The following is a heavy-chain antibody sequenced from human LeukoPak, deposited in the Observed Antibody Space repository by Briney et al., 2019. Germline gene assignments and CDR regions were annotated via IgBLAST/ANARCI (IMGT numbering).Heavy chain of an antibody. D-gene: IGHD3-10*01. V-gene: IGHV3-48*03. Sequence: GGSLRLSCAASGFTFSRNGMTWVRQAPGKGLEWVSYISSSGSTIYYADSVKGRFTISRDNAKNSLYLQMNSLRAEETAVYYCARGLTLGSGGFDYWGQGTLVSVSS. J-gene: IGHJ4*02. CDR3: ARGLTLGSGGFDY. CDR1: GFTFSRNG. CDR2: ISSSGSTI.